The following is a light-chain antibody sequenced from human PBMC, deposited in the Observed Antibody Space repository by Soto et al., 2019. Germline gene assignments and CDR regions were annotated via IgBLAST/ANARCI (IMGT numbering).Light chain of an antibody. Sequence: EIDLTQSPATLSLSPGERATLSCRASQSVSSYLAWYQQKPGQAPRLLIYDASNRATGIPARFSGSGSGTDFTLTISSLEPEDFAVYYCQQRSNWPPVTFGQGTKVDIK. V-gene: IGKV3-11*01. CDR1: QSVSSY. J-gene: IGKJ1*01. CDR2: DAS. CDR3: QQRSNWPPVT.